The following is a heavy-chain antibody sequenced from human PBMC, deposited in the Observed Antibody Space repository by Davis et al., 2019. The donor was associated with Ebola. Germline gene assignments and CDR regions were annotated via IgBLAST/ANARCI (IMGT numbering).Heavy chain of an antibody. Sequence: SVKVSCKASGGTFSSYAISWVRQAPGQGLEWMGRIIPILGIANYAQKFQGRVTMTTDTSTSTAYMELRSLRSDDTAVYYCARDPLVGAVGYWGQGTLVTVSS. V-gene: IGHV1-69*04. D-gene: IGHD1-26*01. CDR1: GGTFSSYA. CDR2: IIPILGIA. J-gene: IGHJ4*02. CDR3: ARDPLVGAVGY.